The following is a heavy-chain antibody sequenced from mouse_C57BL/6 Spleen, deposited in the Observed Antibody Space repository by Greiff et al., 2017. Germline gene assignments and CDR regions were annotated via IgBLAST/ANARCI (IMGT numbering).Heavy chain of an antibody. J-gene: IGHJ4*01. CDR3: AGATVSYAMDY. V-gene: IGHV1-82*01. Sequence: VQLQQSGPELVKPGASVKISCKASGYAFSSSWMNWVKQRPGKGLEWIGRIYPGDGDTNYNGKFKGKATLTADKSSSTAYMQLSSLPSEDSAVXFCAGATVSYAMDYWGQGTSVTVSS. CDR2: IYPGDGDT. CDR1: GYAFSSSW. D-gene: IGHD1-1*01.